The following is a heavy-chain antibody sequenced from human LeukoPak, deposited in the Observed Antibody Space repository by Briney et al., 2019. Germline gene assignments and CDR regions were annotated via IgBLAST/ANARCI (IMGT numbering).Heavy chain of an antibody. Sequence: PGGSLRLSCTASGFTFSSYWMHWVRPAPGKGRVWVSRINSDGGSTSYADSVKGRFTISRDNAKKTLYLQMNSLRAEDTAVYYCARRIQGMAPYYFDYWGQGTLVTVSS. CDR3: ARRIQGMAPYYFDY. D-gene: IGHD5-24*01. CDR1: GFTFSSYW. CDR2: INSDGGST. J-gene: IGHJ4*02. V-gene: IGHV3-74*01.